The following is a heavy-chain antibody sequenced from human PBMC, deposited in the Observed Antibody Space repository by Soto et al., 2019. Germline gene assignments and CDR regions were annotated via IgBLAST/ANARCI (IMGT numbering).Heavy chain of an antibody. V-gene: IGHV1-18*01. CDR2: INAYNGNT. D-gene: IGHD6-13*01. Sequence: QVPLVQSGAEVKKPGASVKVSCKASGYTFNTYGISWVRQAPGQGLEWMGWINAYNGNTNYAQKVQGRVTMTTDTSTSTAYMELRSLTSDDTAVYYCARASVAAAASHLVYWGQGTLVTVSS. CDR3: ARASVAAAASHLVY. CDR1: GYTFNTYG. J-gene: IGHJ4*02.